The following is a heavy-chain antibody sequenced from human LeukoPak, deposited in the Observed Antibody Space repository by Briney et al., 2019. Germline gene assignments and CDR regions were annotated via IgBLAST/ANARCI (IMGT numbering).Heavy chain of an antibody. CDR3: ARAGSAFDI. CDR2: ISSGSGYI. V-gene: IGHV3-21*01. D-gene: IGHD3-10*01. Sequence: GGSLRLSCAASGFTFSSYSINWVRQAPGKGLEWVSSISSGSGYIYYADSVKGRFTISRDDAKSSLYLQMNSLRADDTAVYYCARAGSAFDIWGQGTMVTVSS. CDR1: GFTFSSYS. J-gene: IGHJ3*02.